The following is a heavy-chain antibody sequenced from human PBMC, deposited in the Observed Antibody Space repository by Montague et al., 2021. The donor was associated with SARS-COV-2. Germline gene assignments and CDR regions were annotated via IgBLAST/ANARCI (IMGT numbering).Heavy chain of an antibody. D-gene: IGHD2-15*01. CDR3: ARLRDGVVPSPILGVRPYYSYYFIDV. CDR1: GGSFSGYH. Sequence: SETLSLTCAVYGGSFSGYHWNWIRQPPGKGLEWIGEINHGGITNYNPPLKSRLTISADTSKNQFSLKLTSVAAADTAVYYCARLRDGVVPSPILGVRPYYSYYFIDVWGKGTTVTVSS. J-gene: IGHJ6*03. V-gene: IGHV4-34*01. CDR2: INHGGIT.